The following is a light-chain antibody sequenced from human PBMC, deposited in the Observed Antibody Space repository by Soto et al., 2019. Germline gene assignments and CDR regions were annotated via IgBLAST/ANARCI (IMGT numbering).Light chain of an antibody. CDR3: QQYGSSPRT. V-gene: IGKV3-20*01. Sequence: EIVLTQSPGTLSLSPGERATLSCRASQSVSSSYLAWYQQKPGQAPRLLIYGASSRATGIPDRFSGSGSGNSFTLTISRLEPDDFAVYYCQQYGSSPRTFGQGTKLEIK. CDR1: QSVSSSY. CDR2: GAS. J-gene: IGKJ2*01.